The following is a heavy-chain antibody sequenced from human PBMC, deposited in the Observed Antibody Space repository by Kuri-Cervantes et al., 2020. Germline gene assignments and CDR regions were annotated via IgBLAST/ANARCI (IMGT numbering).Heavy chain of an antibody. CDR3: ARGGPREAAGRGGAPFDP. V-gene: IGHV4-34*01. Sequence: SETLSLTCAVYGGSFSGYYWSWIRQPPGKGLEWIGEINHSGSTNYNPPLKSRVTISVDTSKNQFSLKLSSVTAADTAVYYCARGGPREAAGRGGAPFDPWGQGTLVTDSS. J-gene: IGHJ5*02. D-gene: IGHD6-13*01. CDR1: GGSFSGYY. CDR2: INHSGST.